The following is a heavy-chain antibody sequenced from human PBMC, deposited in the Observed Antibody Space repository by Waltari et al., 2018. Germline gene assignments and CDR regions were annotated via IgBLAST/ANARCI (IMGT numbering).Heavy chain of an antibody. CDR2: INNNGAIT. J-gene: IGHJ4*02. Sequence: EVRLLESGGGLVPPGGSLRLSCAASGFTFSNCAVSWVRQAPGKGLEWVSAINNNGAITYYADSVKGRFTISRDNSKNTLYLQMNSLRAEDTAVYYCAKRVTDGFYPFDYWGQGTLVTVSS. CDR1: GFTFSNCA. CDR3: AKRVTDGFYPFDY. V-gene: IGHV3-23*01. D-gene: IGHD3-10*01.